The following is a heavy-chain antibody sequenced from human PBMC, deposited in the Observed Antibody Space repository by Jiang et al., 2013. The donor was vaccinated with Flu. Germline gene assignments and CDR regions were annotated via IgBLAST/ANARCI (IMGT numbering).Heavy chain of an antibody. CDR3: ARQTSTVKGDWFDP. Sequence: ETLSLTCTVSGGSISSYYWSWIRQPPGKGLEWIGYIYYSGSTNYNPSLKSRVTISVDTSKNQFSLKLSSVTAADTAVYYCARQTSTVKGDWFDPWGQGTLVTVSS. V-gene: IGHV4-59*08. D-gene: IGHD4-11*01. J-gene: IGHJ5*02. CDR2: IYYSGST. CDR1: GGSISSYY.